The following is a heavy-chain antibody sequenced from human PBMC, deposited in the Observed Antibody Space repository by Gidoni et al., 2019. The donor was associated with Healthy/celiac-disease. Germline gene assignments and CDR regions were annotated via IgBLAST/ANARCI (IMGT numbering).Heavy chain of an antibody. CDR2: ISGSGGST. J-gene: IGHJ4*02. CDR3: ANGRGYCSGGSCYSGY. D-gene: IGHD2-15*01. CDR1: GFTFSSYA. Sequence: EVQLLESGGGLVQPGGSLRLSCAASGFTFSSYAMSWVRQAPGKGLEWVSAISGSGGSTYSADSVKGRFTISRDNSKNTLYLQMNSLRAEDTAVYYCANGRGYCSGGSCYSGYWGQGTLVTVSS. V-gene: IGHV3-23*01.